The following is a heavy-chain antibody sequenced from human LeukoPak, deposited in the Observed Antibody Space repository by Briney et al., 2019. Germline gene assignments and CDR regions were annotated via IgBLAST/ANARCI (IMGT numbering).Heavy chain of an antibody. CDR3: ASSKKLRIGGGSWFDP. J-gene: IGHJ5*02. Sequence: ASVKVSCKASGYTFTSYDINWVRQATGQGLEWMGWMNPNSGNTGYAQKFQGRVTMTRNTSISTAYMELSSLRSEDTAVYYCASSKKLRIGGGSWFDPWGQGTLVTVSS. D-gene: IGHD3-16*01. V-gene: IGHV1-8*01. CDR1: GYTFTSYD. CDR2: MNPNSGNT.